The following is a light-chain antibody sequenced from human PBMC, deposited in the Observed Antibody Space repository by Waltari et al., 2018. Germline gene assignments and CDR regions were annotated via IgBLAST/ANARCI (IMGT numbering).Light chain of an antibody. CDR3: SSYTSSITYV. CDR1: SSDVGAYNY. J-gene: IGLJ1*01. Sequence: QSALTQPASVSGSPGQSITISCTGTSSDVGAYNYVSWYQQHPGKAPKLMIYDVSNRPSGVSNRCSGSKSGNTASLTISGLQAEDEADYYCSSYTSSITYVFGTGTEVTVL. CDR2: DVS. V-gene: IGLV2-14*03.